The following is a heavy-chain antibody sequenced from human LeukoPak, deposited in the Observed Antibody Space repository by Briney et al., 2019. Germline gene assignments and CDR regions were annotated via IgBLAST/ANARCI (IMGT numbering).Heavy chain of an antibody. CDR2: ISYDGSNK. Sequence: GGSLRLSCAASGFTFSSYAMPWVRQAPGKGLEWVAVISYDGSNKYYADSVKGRFTISRDNSKNTLCLQMNSLRAEDTAVYYCAGAEIVVVVAAISYWGQGTLVTVSS. V-gene: IGHV3-30-3*01. CDR1: GFTFSSYA. D-gene: IGHD2-15*01. J-gene: IGHJ4*02. CDR3: AGAEIVVVVAAISY.